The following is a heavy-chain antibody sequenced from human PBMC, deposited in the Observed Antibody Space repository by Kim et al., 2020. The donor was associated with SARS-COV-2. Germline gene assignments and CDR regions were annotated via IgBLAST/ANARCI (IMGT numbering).Heavy chain of an antibody. J-gene: IGHJ5*02. CDR2: IT. Sequence: ITRYNPSLKSRVTVSVDTPTNQFSLKVTSVTAADTAVYYCARGVGIAVVGAWGQGTLVTVSS. V-gene: IGHV4-39*01. CDR3: ARGVGIAVVGA. D-gene: IGHD6-19*01.